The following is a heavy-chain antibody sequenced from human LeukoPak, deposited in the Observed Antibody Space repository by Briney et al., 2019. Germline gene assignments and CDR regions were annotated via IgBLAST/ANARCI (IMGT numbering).Heavy chain of an antibody. CDR1: GGSISSSSYY. V-gene: IGHV4-39*07. Sequence: SETLSLTCTVSGGSISSSSYYWGWIRQPPGKGLEWIGSIYYSGSTYYNPSLKSRVTISVDTSKNQFSLKLSSVTAADTAVYYCARGLSSSWPVLIDYYMDVWGKGTTVTISS. D-gene: IGHD6-13*01. CDR3: ARGLSSSWPVLIDYYMDV. J-gene: IGHJ6*03. CDR2: IYYSGST.